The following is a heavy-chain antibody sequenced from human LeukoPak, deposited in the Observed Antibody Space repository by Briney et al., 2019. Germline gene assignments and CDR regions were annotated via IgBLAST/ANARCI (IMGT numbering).Heavy chain of an antibody. Sequence: PGGSLRLSCAASGFTFTTYWMTWVRQAPGKGLEWVAKIKQDGGEKYYVDSVKGRFTISRDNAKNSLSLQMNSLRAEDTAVYYCARDQGYCTSATCRGDAFDVWARGQWSPSPQ. CDR3: ARDQGYCTSATCRGDAFDV. J-gene: IGHJ3*01. CDR1: GFTFTTYW. CDR2: IKQDGGEK. D-gene: IGHD2-2*01. V-gene: IGHV3-7*01.